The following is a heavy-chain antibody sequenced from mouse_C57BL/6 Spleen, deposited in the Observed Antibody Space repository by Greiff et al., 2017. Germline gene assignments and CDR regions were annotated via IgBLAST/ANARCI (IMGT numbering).Heavy chain of an antibody. D-gene: IGHD1-3*01. V-gene: IGHV1-82*01. CDR3: ASNSYYAMDY. CDR2: IYPGDGDT. CDR1: GYAFSSSW. Sequence: QVQLQQSGPELVKPGASVKISCKASGYAFSSSWMNWVKQRPGKGLEWIGRIYPGDGDTNYNGKFKGKATLTADTSSSTAYMQLSSLTSEDSAVYFCASNSYYAMDYWGQGTSVTVSS. J-gene: IGHJ4*01.